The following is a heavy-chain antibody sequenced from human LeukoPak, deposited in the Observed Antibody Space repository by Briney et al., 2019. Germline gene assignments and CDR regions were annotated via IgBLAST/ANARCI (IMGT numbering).Heavy chain of an antibody. CDR1: GFTFSSYG. Sequence: GGSLRLSCAASGFTFSSYGMHWVRQAPGKGLEWVAFIRYDGSNKYYADSVKGRFTISRDNSKNTLYLQMNSLRAEDTAVYYCAKGRESGWYLVTSPGPRFDYWGQGTLVTVSS. J-gene: IGHJ4*02. D-gene: IGHD6-19*01. CDR3: AKGRESGWYLVTSPGPRFDY. V-gene: IGHV3-30*02. CDR2: IRYDGSNK.